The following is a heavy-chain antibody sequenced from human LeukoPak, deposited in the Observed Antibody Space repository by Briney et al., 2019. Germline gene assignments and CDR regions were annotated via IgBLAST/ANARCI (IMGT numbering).Heavy chain of an antibody. Sequence: ASVKVSCKASGGTFSSYAISWVRQAPGQGLEWMGGIIPIFGTANYAQKFQGRVTITADESTSTAYMELSSLRSEDTAVYYCARDLRRYYGSGSYYHYYMDVWGKGTTVTISS. D-gene: IGHD3-10*01. CDR3: ARDLRRYYGSGSYYHYYMDV. CDR1: GGTFSSYA. V-gene: IGHV1-69*13. J-gene: IGHJ6*03. CDR2: IIPIFGTA.